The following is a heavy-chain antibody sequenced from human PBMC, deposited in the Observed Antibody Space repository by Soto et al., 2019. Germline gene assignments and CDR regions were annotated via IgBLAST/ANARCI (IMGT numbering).Heavy chain of an antibody. D-gene: IGHD2-8*01. CDR1: GYSFTDYH. V-gene: IGHV1-2*04. J-gene: IGHJ6*04. CDR3: ARGDSTDCSKGVCSFFYNHDMDV. CDR2: INPKSGGT. Sequence: ASVKVSCKASGYSFTDYHIHWVRQAPGQGLEWLGRINPKSGGTSTAQKFQGWVTMTTDTSISTASMELTRLTSDDTAIYYCARGDSTDCSKGVCSFFYNHDMDVWGAGTTVTVYS.